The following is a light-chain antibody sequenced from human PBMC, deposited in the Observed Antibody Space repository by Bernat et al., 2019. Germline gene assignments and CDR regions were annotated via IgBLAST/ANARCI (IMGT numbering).Light chain of an antibody. Sequence: QSVLTQPPSVSAAPGQKVTISCSGSSSNIGNSFVSWYQQIPGTAPRVLIYENNKRPSGITDGFSGSKSGTSATLDITGLQTADEADYYCATWDSSLNVFFGTGTKVTVL. CDR2: ENN. J-gene: IGLJ1*01. CDR3: ATWDSSLNVF. CDR1: SSNIGNSF. V-gene: IGLV1-51*02.